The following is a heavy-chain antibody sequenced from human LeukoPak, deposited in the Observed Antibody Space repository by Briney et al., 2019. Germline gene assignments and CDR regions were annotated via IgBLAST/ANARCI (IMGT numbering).Heavy chain of an antibody. CDR3: ARGKYSSGWFDY. CDR2: LGADTRYA. CDR1: GFTFNSYS. Sequence: PGGSLRLSCAASGFTFNSYSMNWVRQAPGKGLEWVSSLGADTRYAYYADSVKDRFTIFRDNAKNSLYLQMNSLRAEDTAVYYCARGKYSSGWFDYWGQGTLVTVSS. D-gene: IGHD6-19*01. V-gene: IGHV3-21*01. J-gene: IGHJ4*02.